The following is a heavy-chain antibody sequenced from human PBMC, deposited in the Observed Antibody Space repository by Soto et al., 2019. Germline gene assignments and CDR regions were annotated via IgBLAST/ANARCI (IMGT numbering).Heavy chain of an antibody. Sequence: QVQLQESGPGLVKPSETLSLTCTVSGASINGFYWSWIRKSAGKGLEWIGRIYATGTTDYNPSLKSRVMMSVDTSKKQFSLKLRSVTAADTAVYYCVRDGTKTLRDWFDPWGQGISVTVSS. D-gene: IGHD1-1*01. J-gene: IGHJ5*02. V-gene: IGHV4-4*07. CDR3: VRDGTKTLRDWFDP. CDR2: IYATGTT. CDR1: GASINGFY.